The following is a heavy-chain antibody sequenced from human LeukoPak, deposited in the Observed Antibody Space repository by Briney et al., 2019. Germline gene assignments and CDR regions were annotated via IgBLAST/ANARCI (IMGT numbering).Heavy chain of an antibody. J-gene: IGHJ4*02. CDR2: IAPNSGGT. CDR1: GYTFTGYH. Sequence: ASVKVSCKASGYTFTGYHMHWVRQAPGQGLEWMGWIAPNSGGTNYAQKFQGRVTMTRDTSISTAYMEVSRLRSDDTAVYYCAREYRSSSGRLYDYWGQGTLVTVSS. CDR3: AREYRSSSGRLYDY. V-gene: IGHV1-2*02. D-gene: IGHD6-6*01.